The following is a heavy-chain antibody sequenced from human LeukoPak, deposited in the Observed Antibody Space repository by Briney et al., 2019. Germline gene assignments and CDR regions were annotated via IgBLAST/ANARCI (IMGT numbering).Heavy chain of an antibody. J-gene: IGHJ4*02. D-gene: IGHD3-16*01. CDR2: IYYSGST. Sequence: SETLSLTCTVSGGSISSGSYYWRWIRQPAGKGLEWIGYIYYSGSTNYNPSLKSRVTISVDTSKNQFSLKLSSVTAADTAVYYCARDTPMGEGLDYWGQGTLVTVSS. CDR3: ARDTPMGEGLDY. CDR1: GGSISSGSYY. V-gene: IGHV4-61*10.